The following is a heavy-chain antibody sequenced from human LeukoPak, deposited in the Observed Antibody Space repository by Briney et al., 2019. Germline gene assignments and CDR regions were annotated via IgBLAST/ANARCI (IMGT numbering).Heavy chain of an antibody. CDR1: GYRFTDYY. J-gene: IGHJ6*03. V-gene: IGHV1-2*02. CDR2: INPDTGAT. Sequence: ASVKVSCKASGYRFTDYYIHWVRQAPGQGLEWMGWINPDTGATKYEERFQGRVTMTRDTSVNTVYMELSWMTSDDTAVYYCARVVEQRRGPCYHYYMDVWGKGTTVTVSS. CDR3: ARVVEQRRGPCYHYYMDV. D-gene: IGHD6-25*01.